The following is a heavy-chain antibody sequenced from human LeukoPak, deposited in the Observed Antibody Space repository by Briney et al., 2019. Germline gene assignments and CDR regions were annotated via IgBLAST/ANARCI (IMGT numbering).Heavy chain of an antibody. Sequence: SETLSLTCTVSGGSISSYYWSWIRQPPGKGLEWIGSIYYSGNTYYNASLKSRVTISVDTSKNQFSLKMSSVTAADTAVYYCARDGYSGNDGLWGQGTLVTVSS. D-gene: IGHD5-12*01. V-gene: IGHV4-59*01. J-gene: IGHJ4*01. CDR3: ARDGYSGNDGL. CDR1: GGSISSYY. CDR2: IYYSGNT.